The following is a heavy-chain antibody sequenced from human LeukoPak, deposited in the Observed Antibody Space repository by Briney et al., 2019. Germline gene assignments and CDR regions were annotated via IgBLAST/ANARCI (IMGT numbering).Heavy chain of an antibody. CDR3: ARYYGTKNWFDP. CDR1: GGSISSYY. D-gene: IGHD4-17*01. J-gene: IGHJ5*02. Sequence: PSETLSLTCTVSGGSISSYYWSWIRQPPGKGLEWIGYIYYSGSTYYNPSLKSRVTISVDTSKNQFSLKLSSVTAADTAVYYCARYYGTKNWFDPWGQGTLVTVSS. V-gene: IGHV4-59*12. CDR2: IYYSGST.